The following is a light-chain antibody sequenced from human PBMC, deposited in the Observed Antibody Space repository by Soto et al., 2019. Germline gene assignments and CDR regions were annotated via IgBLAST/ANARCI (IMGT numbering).Light chain of an antibody. V-gene: IGKV1-5*03. J-gene: IGKJ4*01. CDR1: QSIGQW. CDR2: KAS. CDR3: QQCDGFPLT. Sequence: DLPMTQSPSTLSASVGDRVTITCRASQSIGQWVAWYQQKIGKTPNLLIYKASILEDGVPASFICSGFGIEFTLTISSLQPDVFVTYYGQQCDGFPLTFGGGTTVEIK.